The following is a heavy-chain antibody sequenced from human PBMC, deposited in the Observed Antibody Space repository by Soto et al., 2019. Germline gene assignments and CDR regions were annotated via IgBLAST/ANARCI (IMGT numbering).Heavy chain of an antibody. CDR3: AKDPFCSSTSCYVFGYFQH. CDR2: ISGSGGST. D-gene: IGHD2-2*01. J-gene: IGHJ1*01. CDR1: GFTFSSYA. V-gene: IGHV3-23*01. Sequence: GGSLRLSCAASGFTFSSYAMSWVRQAPGKGLEWVSAISGSGGSTYYADSVKGRFTISRDNSKNTLYLQMNSLRAEDTAVYYCAKDPFCSSTSCYVFGYFQHWGQGTLVTVSS.